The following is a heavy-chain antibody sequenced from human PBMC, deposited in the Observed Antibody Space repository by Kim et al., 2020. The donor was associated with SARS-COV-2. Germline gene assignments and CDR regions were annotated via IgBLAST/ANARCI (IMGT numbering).Heavy chain of an antibody. CDR2: K. V-gene: IGHV3-33*01. Sequence: KYYADSVKARFTISRDNSKNTLYLQMNSLRAEDTAVYYCARGTNGDYVDYWGQGTLVTVSS. D-gene: IGHD4-17*01. CDR3: ARGTNGDYVDY. J-gene: IGHJ4*02.